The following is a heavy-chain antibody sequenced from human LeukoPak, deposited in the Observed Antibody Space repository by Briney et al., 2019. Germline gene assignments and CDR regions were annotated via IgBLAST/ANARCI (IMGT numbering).Heavy chain of an antibody. J-gene: IGHJ3*02. CDR2: IYTSGST. Sequence: SETLSLTCTVSGGSISSYYWSWIRQPAGKGLEWIGRIYTSGSTNYNPSLKSRVTMSVDTSKNQFSLKLSSVTAADTAVYYCARELSLWFGEPGAFDIWGQGTMVTVSS. CDR3: ARELSLWFGEPGAFDI. V-gene: IGHV4-4*07. CDR1: GGSISSYY. D-gene: IGHD3-10*01.